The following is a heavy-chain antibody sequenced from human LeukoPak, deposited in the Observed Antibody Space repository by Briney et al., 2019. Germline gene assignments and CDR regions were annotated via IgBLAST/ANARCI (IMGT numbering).Heavy chain of an antibody. CDR3: AKVYSSGWIYYFDY. CDR2: ISWNSGSI. J-gene: IGHJ4*02. CDR1: GFTFSSYA. D-gene: IGHD6-19*01. Sequence: SGGSLRLSCAASGFTFSSYAMHWVRQAPGKGLEWVSGISWNSGSIGYADSVKGRFTISRDNAKNSLYLQMNSLRAEDTALYYCAKVYSSGWIYYFDYWGQGTLVTVSS. V-gene: IGHV3-9*01.